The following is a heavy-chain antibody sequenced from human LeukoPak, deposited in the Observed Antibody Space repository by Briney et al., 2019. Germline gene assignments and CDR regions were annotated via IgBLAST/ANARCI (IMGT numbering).Heavy chain of an antibody. CDR2: INPNSGGT. CDR3: ARDLVVVAATAYFDP. CDR1: GYTFTGYY. D-gene: IGHD2-15*01. V-gene: IGHV1-2*02. Sequence: GASVKVSCKASGYTFTGYYMHWVRQAPGQGLEWMGWINPNSGGTNYAQKFQGRVTMTRDTSISTAYMELSRLRSDDTAVYYCARDLVVVAATAYFDPWGQGTLVTVSS. J-gene: IGHJ5*02.